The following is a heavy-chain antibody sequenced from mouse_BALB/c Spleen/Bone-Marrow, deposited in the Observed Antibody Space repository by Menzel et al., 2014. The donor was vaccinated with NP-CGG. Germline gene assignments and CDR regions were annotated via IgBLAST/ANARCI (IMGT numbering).Heavy chain of an antibody. CDR2: ISSGGST. Sequence: EVHLVESGGGLVKPGGSLKLSCAISGFTFSSYAMSWVRQTPEKRLEWVASISSGGSTYYPDSVKGRFTISRDNARNILYLQMSSLRSEDTAMYYCASLYFYGSSYYTMDYWGQGTSVTVSS. V-gene: IGHV5-6-5*01. J-gene: IGHJ4*01. CDR3: ASLYFYGSSYYTMDY. CDR1: GFTFSSYA. D-gene: IGHD1-1*01.